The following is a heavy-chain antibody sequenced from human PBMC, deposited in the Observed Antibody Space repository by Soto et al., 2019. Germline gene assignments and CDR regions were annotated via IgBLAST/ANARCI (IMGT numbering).Heavy chain of an antibody. Sequence: GASVKVSCKASGYTFTSYGISWVRQAPGQGLEWMGWISAYNGNTNYAQKLQGRVTMTTDTSTSTAYMELRSLRSDDTAVYYCARATYSSGYYDSPSWFDYWGQGTLVTVSS. J-gene: IGHJ4*02. CDR1: GYTFTSYG. CDR3: ARATYSSGYYDSPSWFDY. V-gene: IGHV1-18*04. CDR2: ISAYNGNT. D-gene: IGHD3-22*01.